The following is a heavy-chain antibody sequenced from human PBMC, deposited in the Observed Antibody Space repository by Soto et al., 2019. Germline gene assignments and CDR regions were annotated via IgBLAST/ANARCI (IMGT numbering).Heavy chain of an antibody. CDR3: XXSGGSXSYLGYNWFDP. D-gene: IGHD3-10*01. V-gene: IGHV3-33*01. CDR1: GFTFSSYG. Sequence: PGGSLRLSCAASGFTFSSYGMHWVRQAPGKGLEWVAVIWYDGSNKYYADSVKGRFTISRDNSKNTLYLQMNSLRAEDTAVYYCXXSGGSXSYLGYNWFDPWGQGTLVTVSS. J-gene: IGHJ5*02. CDR2: IWYDGSNK.